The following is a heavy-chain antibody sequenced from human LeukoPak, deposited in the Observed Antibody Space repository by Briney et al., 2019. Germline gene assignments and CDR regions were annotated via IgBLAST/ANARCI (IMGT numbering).Heavy chain of an antibody. CDR1: GFTFSSYG. Sequence: GSLRLSCAASGFTFSSYGMHWVRQAPGKGLEWVAFIRYDGSNKYYADSVKGRFTISRDNSKNTLYRQMNSLRAEDTAVYYCAKTGFQWGEYFYYMDVWGKGTTVTVSS. J-gene: IGHJ6*03. CDR3: AKTGFQWGEYFYYMDV. V-gene: IGHV3-30*02. CDR2: IRYDGSNK. D-gene: IGHD1-14*01.